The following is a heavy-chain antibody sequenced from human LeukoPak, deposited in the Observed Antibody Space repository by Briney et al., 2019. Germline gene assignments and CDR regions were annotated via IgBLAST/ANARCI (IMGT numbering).Heavy chain of an antibody. CDR1: GYSFTNYW. Sequence: GESLKISCKSSGYSFTNYWIGWVRQMPGKGLEWMGVIYPGDSDTIYSPSFQGQVAISADKSISTAYLQWSSLKASDTAMYYCARRLMYYYDSSGYDVAFDIWGQGTKVTVSS. J-gene: IGHJ3*02. V-gene: IGHV5-51*01. D-gene: IGHD3-22*01. CDR2: IYPGDSDT. CDR3: ARRLMYYYDSSGYDVAFDI.